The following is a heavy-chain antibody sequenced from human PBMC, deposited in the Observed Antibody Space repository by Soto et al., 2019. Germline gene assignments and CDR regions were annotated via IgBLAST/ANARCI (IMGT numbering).Heavy chain of an antibody. CDR3: ARDPDTSSKIDY. J-gene: IGHJ4*02. D-gene: IGHD2-2*01. CDR1: GFTFSYHY. V-gene: IGHV3-11*01. CDR2: ISSSGGAL. Sequence: GGSLRLSCAASGFTFSYHYMSWVRRAPGKGLERVSYISSSGGALYYADSVKGRFTISRDNAKNSLYLQMNSLRVEDTAVYYCARDPDTSSKIDYWGQGTLVTVSS.